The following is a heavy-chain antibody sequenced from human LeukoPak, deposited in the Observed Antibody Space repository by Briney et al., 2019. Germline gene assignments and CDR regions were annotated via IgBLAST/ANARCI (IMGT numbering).Heavy chain of an antibody. Sequence: SETLSLTCAVYGGSFSGYYWSWVRQPPGKGLEWIGEINHSGSTNYNPSLKSRVTISLDTSKNQFSLKLSSVTAADTAVYYCASPVGSGSYYYYYGMDVWGKGTTVTVSS. CDR1: GGSFSGYY. CDR2: INHSGST. CDR3: ASPVGSGSYYYYYGMDV. J-gene: IGHJ6*04. V-gene: IGHV4-34*01. D-gene: IGHD3-10*01.